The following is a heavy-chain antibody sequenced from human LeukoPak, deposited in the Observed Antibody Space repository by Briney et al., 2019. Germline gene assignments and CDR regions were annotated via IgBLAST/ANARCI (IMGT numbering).Heavy chain of an antibody. CDR1: GFTFSSYS. J-gene: IGHJ5*02. CDR2: INGDGSST. V-gene: IGHV3-74*01. D-gene: IGHD1/OR15-1a*01. CDR3: ARDPRNKGFDP. Sequence: PGGSLRLSCAASGFTFSSYSMNWVRQGPGKGLVWVSTINGDGSSTNYADSVKGRFTISRDNAKNTLYLEMNSLRVEDTAVYYCARDPRNKGFDPWGQGTLVTVSS.